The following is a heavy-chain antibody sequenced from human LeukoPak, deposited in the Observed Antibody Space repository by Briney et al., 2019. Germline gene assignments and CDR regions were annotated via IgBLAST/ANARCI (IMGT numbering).Heavy chain of an antibody. J-gene: IGHJ6*03. V-gene: IGHV4-59*01. D-gene: IGHD2-15*01. Sequence: ASETLSLTCTVSGGSISSYYWSWIRQPPGKGLEWMGYIYYSESTNYNPSLKSRVTISVDTSKNQFSLKLSSVTAADTAVYYCARIHSSPYYYYMDVWGKGTTVTVSS. CDR3: ARIHSSPYYYYMDV. CDR2: IYYSEST. CDR1: GGSISSYY.